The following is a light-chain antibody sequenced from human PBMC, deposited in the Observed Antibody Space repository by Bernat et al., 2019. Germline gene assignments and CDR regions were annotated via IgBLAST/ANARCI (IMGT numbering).Light chain of an antibody. CDR1: QSIIGSY. CDR3: QQYDNTPPAYT. V-gene: IGKV3-20*01. J-gene: IGKJ2*01. CDR2: GAS. Sequence: EIVLTQSPGTLSLSPGERATLSCRASQSIIGSYLAWYQQKPGQAPRLLIYGASSRATGIPDRFSGSGSGTDFTLTISRLEPEDFAVYYCQQYDNTPPAYTFGQVTKLEIK.